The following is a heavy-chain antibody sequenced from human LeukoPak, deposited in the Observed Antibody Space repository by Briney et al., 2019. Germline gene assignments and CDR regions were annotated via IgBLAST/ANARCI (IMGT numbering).Heavy chain of an antibody. J-gene: IGHJ6*03. CDR2: ISGSGGST. CDR1: GFTFSNYA. CDR3: AKGGDYEIYYYYYYMDV. D-gene: IGHD4-17*01. Sequence: GGSLRLSCAASGFTFSNYAMSWVRQAPGKGLEWVSAISGSGGSTYYADSVKGRFTISRDNSKNTLYLQLNSLRAEDTAVCYCAKGGDYEIYYYYYYMDVWGKGTTVTVSS. V-gene: IGHV3-23*01.